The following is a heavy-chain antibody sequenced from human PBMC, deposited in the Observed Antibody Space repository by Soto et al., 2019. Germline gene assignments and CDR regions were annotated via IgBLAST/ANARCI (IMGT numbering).Heavy chain of an antibody. Sequence: GESLKISCKGSGYSFTSYWIGWVRQMPGKGLEWMGIIYPGDSDTRYSPSFQGQVTISADKSISTAYLQWSSLKASDTAMYYCARHGAGHVPGSGSTSWKTFIDYWGQGTLVTVSS. CDR2: IYPGDSDT. D-gene: IGHD2-2*01. J-gene: IGHJ4*02. CDR1: GYSFTSYW. V-gene: IGHV5-51*01. CDR3: ARHGAGHVPGSGSTSWKTFIDY.